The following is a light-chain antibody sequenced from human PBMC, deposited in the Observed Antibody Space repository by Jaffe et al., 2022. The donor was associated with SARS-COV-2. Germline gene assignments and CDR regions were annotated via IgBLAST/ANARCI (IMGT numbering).Light chain of an antibody. J-gene: IGLJ2*01. CDR2: SDN. CDR3: QVWDSGTVV. Sequence: SYELTQPLSVSVALGQTARITCGGNNIGSKNVHWYQQKPGQAPVLVIYSDNNRPSGIPERFSGSNSGNTATLTISRAQAGDEADYYCQVWDSGTVVFGGGTKLTVL. CDR1: NIGSKN. V-gene: IGLV3-9*01.